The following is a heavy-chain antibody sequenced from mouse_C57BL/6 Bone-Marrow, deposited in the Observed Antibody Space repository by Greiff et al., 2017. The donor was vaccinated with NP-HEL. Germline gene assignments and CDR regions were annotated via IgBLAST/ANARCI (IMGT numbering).Heavy chain of an antibody. CDR3: ARESCYYGADAMDY. D-gene: IGHD1-1*01. CDR1: GFSLTSYG. CDR2: IWGVGGT. Sequence: VQLVESGPGLVAPSQSLSITCTVSGFSLTSYGVDWVRQSPGKGLEWLGVIWGVGGTYYNSALKSRLSISKDNSKSQVFLKMNSLQTDDTAMYYCARESCYYGADAMDYWGQGTSVTVSS. V-gene: IGHV2-6*01. J-gene: IGHJ4*01.